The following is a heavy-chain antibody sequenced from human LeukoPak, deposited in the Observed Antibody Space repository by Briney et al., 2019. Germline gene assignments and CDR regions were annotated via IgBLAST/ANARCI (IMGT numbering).Heavy chain of an antibody. CDR1: GFTFSDYY. Sequence: GGSLRPSCVVSGFTFSDYYMSWIRQAPGKGLEWLSYISSTGKTLYHADSVRDRFAISRDNAKNSLYLQMDSLRAEDTAVYYCARVRGNTISRYYFDYWGQGTLLTVSS. D-gene: IGHD3-3*01. V-gene: IGHV3-11*01. CDR2: ISSTGKTL. CDR3: ARVRGNTISRYYFDY. J-gene: IGHJ4*02.